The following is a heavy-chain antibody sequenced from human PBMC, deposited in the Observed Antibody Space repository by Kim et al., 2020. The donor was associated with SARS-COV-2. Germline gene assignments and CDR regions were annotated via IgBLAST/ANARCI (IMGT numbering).Heavy chain of an antibody. D-gene: IGHD6-13*01. CDR2: ISWNSGSI. CDR3: AKAYGYSSSWYDY. J-gene: IGHJ4*02. V-gene: IGHV3-9*01. CDR1: GFTFDDYA. Sequence: GGSLRLSCAASGFTFDDYAMHWVRQAPGKGLEWVSGISWNSGSIGYADSVKGRFTISRDNAKNSLYLQMNSLRAEDTALYYCAKAYGYSSSWYDYWGQGT.